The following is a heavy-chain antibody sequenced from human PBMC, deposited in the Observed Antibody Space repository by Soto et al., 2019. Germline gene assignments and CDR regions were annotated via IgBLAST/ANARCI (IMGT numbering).Heavy chain of an antibody. V-gene: IGHV4-31*03. CDR2: IYYSGST. CDR3: ARDILAAAAGYYYGMDV. Sequence: QVQLQESGPGLVKPSQTLSLTCTVSGGSISSGGYYWSWIRQHPGKGLEWIGYIYYSGSTYDNPSLKSRVTISVDTSKNQFSLKLSSVTAADTAVYYCARDILAAAAGYYYGMDVWGQGTTVTVSS. D-gene: IGHD6-13*01. J-gene: IGHJ6*02. CDR1: GGSISSGGYY.